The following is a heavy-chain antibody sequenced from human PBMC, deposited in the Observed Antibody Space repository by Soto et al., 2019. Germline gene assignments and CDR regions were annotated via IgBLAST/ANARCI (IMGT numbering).Heavy chain of an antibody. CDR3: ARVVGATNTLHN. Sequence: EVQLVESGGGLVQPGGSLRLSCVASGFPFSGHWMSWVRQAPGKGLEWVANIKQDGSEEHYVDSVKGRFTVSRDNAKKSLQRQMNSLRAEDTDVDYGARVVGATNTLHNWGQGTLVTVSS. J-gene: IGHJ4*02. CDR2: IKQDGSEE. D-gene: IGHD1-26*01. V-gene: IGHV3-7*01. CDR1: GFPFSGHW.